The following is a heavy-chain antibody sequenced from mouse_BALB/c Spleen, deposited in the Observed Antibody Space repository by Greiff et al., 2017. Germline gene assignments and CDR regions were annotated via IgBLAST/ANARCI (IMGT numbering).Heavy chain of an antibody. J-gene: IGHJ4*01. Sequence: EVKLMESGGGLVQPGGSMKLSCVASGFTFSNYWMNWVRQSPEKGLEWVAEIRLKSNNYATHYAESVKGRFTISRDDSKSSVYLQMNNLRAEDTGIYYCTRESTMRYYYAMDYWGQGTSVTVSS. V-gene: IGHV6-6*02. D-gene: IGHD2-4*01. CDR1: GFTFSNYW. CDR2: IRLKSNNYAT. CDR3: TRESTMRYYYAMDY.